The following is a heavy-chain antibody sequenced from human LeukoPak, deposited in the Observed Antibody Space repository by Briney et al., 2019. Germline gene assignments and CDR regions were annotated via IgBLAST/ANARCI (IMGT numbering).Heavy chain of an antibody. CDR2: IGISSGNT. Sequence: GGSLSLSCAASGFTFSAYSMNWVRQAPGKGLEWISYIGISSGNTKYADSVKGRFTISGDKAKNSLYLQMNSLRVEDTAVYYCARDYKYAFDNWGQGTLVTVSS. J-gene: IGHJ4*02. CDR1: GFTFSAYS. D-gene: IGHD5-24*01. CDR3: ARDYKYAFDN. V-gene: IGHV3-48*01.